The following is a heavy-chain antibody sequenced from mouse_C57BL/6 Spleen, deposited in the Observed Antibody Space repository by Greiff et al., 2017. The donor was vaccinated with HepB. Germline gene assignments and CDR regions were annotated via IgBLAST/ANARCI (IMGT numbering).Heavy chain of an antibody. V-gene: IGHV1-80*01. J-gene: IGHJ1*03. D-gene: IGHD2-3*01. CDR2: IYPGDGDT. CDR3: ASDGYYGYFDV. Sequence: QVQLQQSGAELVKPGASVKISCKASGYAFSSYWMNWVKQRPGKGLEWIGQIYPGDGDTNYDGKFKGKATLTADKSSSTAYMQLSSLTSEDSAVYFCASDGYYGYFDVWGTGTTVTVSS. CDR1: GYAFSSYW.